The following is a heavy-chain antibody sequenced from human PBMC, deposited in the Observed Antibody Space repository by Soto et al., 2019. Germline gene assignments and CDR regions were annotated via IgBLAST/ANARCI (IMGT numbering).Heavy chain of an antibody. J-gene: IGHJ6*02. CDR2: IIPIFGTA. Sequence: SVKVSCKASGGTFSSYAISWVRQAPGQGLEWMGGIIPIFGTANYAQKFQGRVTITADKSTSTAYMELSSLRSEDTAVYYCARGSTYGDYVGYYYYGMDVWAQGTTVTVSS. V-gene: IGHV1-69*06. D-gene: IGHD4-17*01. CDR1: GGTFSSYA. CDR3: ARGSTYGDYVGYYYYGMDV.